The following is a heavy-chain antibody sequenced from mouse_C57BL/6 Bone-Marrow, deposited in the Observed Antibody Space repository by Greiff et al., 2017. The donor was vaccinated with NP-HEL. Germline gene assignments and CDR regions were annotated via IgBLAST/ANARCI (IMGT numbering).Heavy chain of an antibody. CDR2: ISYSGST. D-gene: IGHD2-2*01. Sequence: EVQLPQSGPGLAKPSQTLSLTCSVTGYSITSDYWNWIRKFPGNKLEYMGYISYSGSTYYNPSLKSRISITRDTSKNQYYLQLNSVTTEDTATYYCARSPLWLRRNYYAMDYWGQGTSVTVSS. J-gene: IGHJ4*01. CDR1: GYSITSDY. V-gene: IGHV3-8*01. CDR3: ARSPLWLRRNYYAMDY.